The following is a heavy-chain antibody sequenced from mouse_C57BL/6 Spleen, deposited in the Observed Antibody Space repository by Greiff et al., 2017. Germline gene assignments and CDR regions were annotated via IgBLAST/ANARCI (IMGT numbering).Heavy chain of an antibody. Sequence: EVQLQQSGPELVKPGASVKISCKASGYTFTDYYMNWVKQSHGKSLEWIGDINPNNGGTSYNQKFKGMATLTVDKSSSTAYMELRSLTSEDSAVYYCARGETMITTAYYYAMDYWGQGTSVTVSS. V-gene: IGHV1-26*01. CDR3: ARGETMITTAYYYAMDY. CDR2: INPNNGGT. D-gene: IGHD2-4*01. CDR1: GYTFTDYY. J-gene: IGHJ4*01.